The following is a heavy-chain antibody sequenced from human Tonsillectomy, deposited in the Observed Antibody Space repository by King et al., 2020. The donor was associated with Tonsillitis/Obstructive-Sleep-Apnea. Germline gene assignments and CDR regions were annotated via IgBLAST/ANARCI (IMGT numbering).Heavy chain of an antibody. CDR1: GGSFSGYY. CDR3: ARWLGDYGVAYYMDV. Sequence: VQLQQWGAGLLKPSETLSLTCAVYGGSFSGYYWSWIRQLPGKGLEWSGEINHSGSTNYNPSLKSRVTISVDTSKNQFSLKLTSATAADTAVYYCARWLGDYGVAYYMDVWGKGTTVTVSS. CDR2: INHSGST. J-gene: IGHJ6*03. V-gene: IGHV4-34*01. D-gene: IGHD4-17*01.